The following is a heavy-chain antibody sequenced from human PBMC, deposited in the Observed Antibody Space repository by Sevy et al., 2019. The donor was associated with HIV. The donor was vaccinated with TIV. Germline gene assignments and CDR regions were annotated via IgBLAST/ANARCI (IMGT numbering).Heavy chain of an antibody. Sequence: GGSLRLSCAASGFTFSSYAMHWVRQAPGKGLEYVSAIRSNGGSTYYANSVKGRFTISRDNSKNTLYLQMGSLRAEDMAVYYCARGGITMVLGVNPKEDYYYYYYMDVWGQGTTVTVSS. CDR1: GFTFSSYA. J-gene: IGHJ6*03. V-gene: IGHV3-64*01. CDR3: ARGGITMVLGVNPKEDYYYYYYMDV. D-gene: IGHD3-10*01. CDR2: IRSNGGST.